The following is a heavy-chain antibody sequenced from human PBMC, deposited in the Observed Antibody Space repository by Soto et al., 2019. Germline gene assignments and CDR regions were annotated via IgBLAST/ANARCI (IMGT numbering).Heavy chain of an antibody. V-gene: IGHV3-23*01. Sequence: EVQLLESGGGLVQPGGSLRLSCAASGFTFSSYAMSWVRQAPGKGLEWVSAIIGSGGSTYYADSVKGRFTISRDNSKNTLYLQMNSLRAEDTAVYYCAKGQLNRYSGSYDYWGQGTLVTVSS. CDR3: AKGQLNRYSGSYDY. CDR1: GFTFSSYA. J-gene: IGHJ4*02. D-gene: IGHD1-26*01. CDR2: IIGSGGST.